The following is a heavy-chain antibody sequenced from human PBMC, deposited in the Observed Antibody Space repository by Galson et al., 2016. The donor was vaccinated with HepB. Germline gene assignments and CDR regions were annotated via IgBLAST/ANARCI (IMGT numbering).Heavy chain of an antibody. J-gene: IGHJ5*02. CDR1: DFSVSDND. CDR2: TYSDGRT. Sequence: SLRLSCAASDFSVSDNDMSWVRQAPGKGLEWVAVTYSDGRTPYAESVKGRFTISRDNSKNTLYLQMNSLTADDTAVYYCTRDGNADSPWGQGTLVTVSS. CDR3: TRDGNADSP. D-gene: IGHD4-23*01. V-gene: IGHV3-53*01.